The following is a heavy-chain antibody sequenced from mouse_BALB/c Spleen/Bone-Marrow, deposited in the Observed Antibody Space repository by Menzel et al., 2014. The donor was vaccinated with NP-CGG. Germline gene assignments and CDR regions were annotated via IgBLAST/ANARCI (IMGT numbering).Heavy chain of an antibody. Sequence: EVKVVESGAELVKPGATVRLSCTASGFNIKDTYIHWVKQRPEQGLEWIGRIDPANGNTKYDPKFQGKDTITADTSSNTAYLQLSSLTSEDTAVYYCASYRLRTYFDYWGQGTTLTVSS. CDR1: GFNIKDTY. D-gene: IGHD2-14*01. J-gene: IGHJ2*01. CDR3: ASYRLRTYFDY. V-gene: IGHV14-3*02. CDR2: IDPANGNT.